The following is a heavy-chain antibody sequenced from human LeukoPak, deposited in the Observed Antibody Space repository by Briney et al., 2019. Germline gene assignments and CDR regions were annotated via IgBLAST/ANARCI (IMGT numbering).Heavy chain of an antibody. J-gene: IGHJ4*02. V-gene: IGHV1-2*02. CDR1: GYTFTAYY. D-gene: IGHD1-20*01. Sequence: ASVKVSCKASGYTFTAYYIHWVRQTPGQGLEWMGWINPNSGATRFAQKFQGKVTMSRDTCISTVYMDWGSLTSDDTAVFYCARGPYNWAYDYWGQGTLVTVSS. CDR3: ARGPYNWAYDY. CDR2: INPNSGAT.